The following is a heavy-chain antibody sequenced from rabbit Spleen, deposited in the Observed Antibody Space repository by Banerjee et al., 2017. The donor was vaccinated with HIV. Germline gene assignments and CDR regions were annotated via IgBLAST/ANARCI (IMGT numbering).Heavy chain of an antibody. CDR1: GFDFSAYG. V-gene: IGHV1S47*01. Sequence: EQLKEAGGGLVQPGGSLTLSCKASGFDFSAYGVSWVRQAPGKGLEWIGYIDPLFASTYYASWVNGRFSISRENTQNTVYLKLNSLTAADTATYFCARNFDLWGPGTLVTVS. CDR3: ARNFDL. J-gene: IGHJ4*01. CDR2: IDPLFAST.